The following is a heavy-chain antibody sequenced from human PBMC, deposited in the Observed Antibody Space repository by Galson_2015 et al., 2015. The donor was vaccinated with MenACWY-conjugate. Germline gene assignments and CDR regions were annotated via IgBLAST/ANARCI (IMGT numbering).Heavy chain of an antibody. CDR2: ISYSGST. CDR1: GGSFRNNY. V-gene: IGHV4-59*01. CDR3: ARSGYGGGY. J-gene: IGHJ4*02. D-gene: IGHD3-16*01. Sequence: SETLSLTCNVSGGSFRNNYWSWIRQPPGKGLEWIGYISYSGSTNYNPSLKSRVSIAMDMSRTHFSLRLTSVIPADSAVYFCARSGYGGGYLGQGTLVTVSS.